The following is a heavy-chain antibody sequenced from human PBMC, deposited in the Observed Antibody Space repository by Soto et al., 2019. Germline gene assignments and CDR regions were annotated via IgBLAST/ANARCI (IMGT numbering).Heavy chain of an antibody. V-gene: IGHV3-23*01. CDR3: XXXXXXXXXXYEHDAFDI. Sequence: EVQLLESGGGLVQPGGSLRLSCAASGFTFSSYAMSWVRQAPGKGLEWVSAISGSGGSTYYADSVKGRFTISRDNSKNTLYLXXXXXXXXXXXXXXXXXXXXXXXXXYEHDAFDIWGQGTMVTVSS. D-gene: IGHD3-3*01. J-gene: IGHJ3*02. CDR2: ISGSGGST. CDR1: GFTFSSYA.